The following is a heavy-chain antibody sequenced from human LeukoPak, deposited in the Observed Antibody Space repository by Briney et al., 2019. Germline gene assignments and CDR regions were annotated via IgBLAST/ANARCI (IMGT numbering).Heavy chain of an antibody. V-gene: IGHV3-7*01. CDR1: GFTFTNAW. Sequence: GGSLRLSCAASGFTFTNAWMHWVRQAPGKGLEWVANINQDGSDKYYVDSIKGRFTISRDNAKNSLFLQMNSLRAEDTAVYYCARDLVGYNYGYSDYWGQGTLVTVSS. J-gene: IGHJ4*02. CDR2: INQDGSDK. CDR3: ARDLVGYNYGYSDY. D-gene: IGHD5-18*01.